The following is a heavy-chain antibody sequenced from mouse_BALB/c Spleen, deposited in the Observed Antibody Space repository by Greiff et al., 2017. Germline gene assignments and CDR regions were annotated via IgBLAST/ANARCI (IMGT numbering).Heavy chain of an antibody. J-gene: IGHJ3*01. D-gene: IGHD2-14*01. Sequence: EVMLVESGGGLVQPGGSLRLSCATSGFTFTDYYMSWVRQPPGKALEWLGFIRNKANGYTTEYSASVKGRFTISRDNSQSILYLQMNTLRAEDSATYYSARENYRSLFAYWGQGTLVTVSA. CDR1: GFTFTDYY. CDR3: ARENYRSLFAY. CDR2: IRNKANGYTT. V-gene: IGHV7-3*02.